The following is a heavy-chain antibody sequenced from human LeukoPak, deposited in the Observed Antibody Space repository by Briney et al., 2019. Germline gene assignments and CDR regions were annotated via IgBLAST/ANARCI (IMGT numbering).Heavy chain of an antibody. Sequence: GGSLRLSCVASRFTFSSYAMTWVRQAPGKGLEWVANIKQDGSEKYYVDSVKGRFTISRDNAKNSLYLQMNSLRAEDTAVYYCARDLVHYDYVWGSYRYYHDYWGQGTLVTVSS. CDR1: RFTFSSYA. V-gene: IGHV3-7*01. J-gene: IGHJ4*02. D-gene: IGHD3-16*02. CDR3: ARDLVHYDYVWGSYRYYHDY. CDR2: IKQDGSEK.